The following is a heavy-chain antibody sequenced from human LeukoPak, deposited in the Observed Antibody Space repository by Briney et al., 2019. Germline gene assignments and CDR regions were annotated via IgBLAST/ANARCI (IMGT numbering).Heavy chain of an antibody. CDR3: ARVGVHGGIRWYMDV. D-gene: IGHD3-10*01. CDR2: IGQDGIET. V-gene: IGHV3-7*01. CDR1: GFTFSSYW. Sequence: PGGSLRLSCAASGFTFSSYWMCWVRQVPGKGLEWVANIGQDGIETNYAASVKGRFTISRDNAKNSLHLQMNSLKAEDTAIYSCARVGVHGGIRWYMDVWGKGTTVTVS. J-gene: IGHJ6*03.